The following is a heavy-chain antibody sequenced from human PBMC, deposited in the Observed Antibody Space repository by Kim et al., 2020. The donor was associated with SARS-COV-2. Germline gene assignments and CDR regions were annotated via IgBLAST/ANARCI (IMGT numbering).Heavy chain of an antibody. CDR1: GFTFSSYA. Sequence: GGSLRLSCAASGFTFSSYAMSWVRQAPGKGLEWVSAISGSGGSTYYADSVKGRFTISRDNSKNTLYLQMNSLRAEDTAVYYCAKAPSRYCSSTSCYDYYYYGMDVWGQGTTVTVSS. J-gene: IGHJ6*02. CDR2: ISGSGGST. V-gene: IGHV3-23*01. D-gene: IGHD2-2*01. CDR3: AKAPSRYCSSTSCYDYYYYGMDV.